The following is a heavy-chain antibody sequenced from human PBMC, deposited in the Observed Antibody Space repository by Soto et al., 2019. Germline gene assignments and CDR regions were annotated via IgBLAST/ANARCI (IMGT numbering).Heavy chain of an antibody. D-gene: IGHD3-3*01. CDR2: IWYDGSNK. CDR1: GFTFSSYG. J-gene: IGHJ6*01. Sequence: QVQLVESGGGVVQPGRSLRLSCAASGFTFSSYGMHWVRQAPGKGLEWVAVIWYDGSNKYYADSVKGRFTISRDNSKNTLYLQMNSLRAEDTAVYYCARGGVSTIFGVVIDYYYYYGMDVW. V-gene: IGHV3-33*01. CDR3: ARGGVSTIFGVVIDYYYYYGMDV.